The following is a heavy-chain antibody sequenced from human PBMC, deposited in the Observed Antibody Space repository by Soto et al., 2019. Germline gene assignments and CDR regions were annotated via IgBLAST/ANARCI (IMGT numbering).Heavy chain of an antibody. D-gene: IGHD2-21*02. CDR2: IKKDESEK. V-gene: IGHV3-7*01. Sequence: EVQVVESGGGLVQPGGSLRLSCTASGFTCSNYWMSWVRQAPGKGLEWVANIKKDESEKHYVDSVKGRFTISRNNARKSLYLQMDSVRVEDTAVYYCAREGDVVTTSTTAFYYGMDVWGQGTTVTVSS. J-gene: IGHJ6*02. CDR3: AREGDVVTTSTTAFYYGMDV. CDR1: GFTCSNYW.